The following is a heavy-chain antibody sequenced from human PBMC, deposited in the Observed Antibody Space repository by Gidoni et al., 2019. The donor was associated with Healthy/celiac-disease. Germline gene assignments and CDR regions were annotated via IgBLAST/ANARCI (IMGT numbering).Heavy chain of an antibody. CDR2: ISYDGSNK. J-gene: IGHJ4*02. D-gene: IGHD5-18*01. CDR1: GVTFSSYG. V-gene: IGHV3-30*18. Sequence: QVQLVESGGGVVQPGRSLRLSCAASGVTFSSYGMHWVRQAPGKGLEWVAVISYDGSNKYYADSVKGRFTISRDNSKNTLYLQMNSLRAEDTAVYYCAKEARGYSYGSYYFDYWGQGTLVTVSS. CDR3: AKEARGYSYGSYYFDY.